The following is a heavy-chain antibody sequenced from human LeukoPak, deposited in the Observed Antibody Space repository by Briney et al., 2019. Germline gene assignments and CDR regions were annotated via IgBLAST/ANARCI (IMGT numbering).Heavy chain of an antibody. J-gene: IGHJ4*02. CDR3: AREEWELQYYFDY. V-gene: IGHV3-7*03. Sequence: GGSLRLSCAASGFTFSGYWMDWVRQAPGKGLEWVATIKQDGSEIYYVDSVKGRFTISRDNAKNSLYLQMNSLRAEDTALYYCAREEWELQYYFDYWGQGTLVTVSS. CDR2: IKQDGSEI. CDR1: GFTFSGYW. D-gene: IGHD1-26*01.